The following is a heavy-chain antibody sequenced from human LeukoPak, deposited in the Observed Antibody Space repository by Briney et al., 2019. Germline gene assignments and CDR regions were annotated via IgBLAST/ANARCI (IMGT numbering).Heavy chain of an antibody. CDR1: GFTFSNYA. V-gene: IGHV3-23*01. D-gene: IGHD3-16*01. Sequence: GGSLRLSCAAPGFTFSNYAMNWVRQAPGKGLEWVSTISTSGRSTYYADSVKGRFTISRDNAKNTLYLQMNSLRAEDTAVYYCAKGGRPYWGQGTLVTVSS. J-gene: IGHJ4*02. CDR3: AKGGRPY. CDR2: ISTSGRST.